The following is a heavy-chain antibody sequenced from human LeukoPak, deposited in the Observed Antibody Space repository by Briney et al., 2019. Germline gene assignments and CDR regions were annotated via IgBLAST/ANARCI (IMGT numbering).Heavy chain of an antibody. CDR2: ISGSGAST. CDR1: GFTFNNYA. CDR3: AKDLPGFFDY. V-gene: IGHV3-23*01. J-gene: IGHJ4*02. Sequence: GGSLRLSCAASGFTFNNYAMGWVRQAPGKGLEWVSTISGSGASTYYTDSVKGRLTISRDNSKNTLYLQMNSLRAEDTAVYSCAKDLPGFFDYWGQGTLVTVSS.